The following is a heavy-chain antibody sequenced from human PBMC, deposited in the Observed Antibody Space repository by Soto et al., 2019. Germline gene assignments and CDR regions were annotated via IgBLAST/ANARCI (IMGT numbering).Heavy chain of an antibody. J-gene: IGHJ4*02. CDR3: ARNRQYAHYSIDY. V-gene: IGHV3-48*02. CDR1: GFTFSSYA. CDR2: ISSSSTTV. D-gene: IGHD2-15*01. Sequence: PAGSLRLSCAASGFTFSSYALNWVRQPPGEGLQCISYISSSSTTVYYADSVKGRFTISRDNAQNSLYLQINSLRDEDTAVYYCARNRQYAHYSIDYWGQGTLVTVSS.